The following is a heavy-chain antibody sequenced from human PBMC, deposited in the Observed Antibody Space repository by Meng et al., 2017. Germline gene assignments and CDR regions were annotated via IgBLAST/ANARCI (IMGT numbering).Heavy chain of an antibody. CDR2: INSDGSST. CDR1: GFTFSSYW. CDR3: ARKILPYGSGTGGFDY. D-gene: IGHD3-10*01. J-gene: IGHJ4*02. V-gene: IGHV3-74*01. Sequence: GESLKISCAASGFTFSSYWMHWVRQAPGKGLVWVSRINSDGSSTSYADSVKGRFTISRDNAKNTLYLQMNSLRAEDTAVYYCARKILPYGSGTGGFDYWGQGTLVTVSS.